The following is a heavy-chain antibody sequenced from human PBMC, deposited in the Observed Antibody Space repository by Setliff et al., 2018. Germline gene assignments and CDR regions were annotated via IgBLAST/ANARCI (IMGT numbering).Heavy chain of an antibody. J-gene: IGHJ3*01. CDR3: ATVGSPVAGDDAFDV. Sequence: PSETLSLTCSFSDCFLAKCYYWGWIRQAPGKGLEWIGSVYHDGRTNYSPSLKSRLIISVDTSNNQFSLKLDSVTAADTAMYFCATVGSPVAGDDAFDVWGQGTMVTVSS. D-gene: IGHD6-19*01. CDR2: VYHDGRT. V-gene: IGHV4-38-2*02. CDR1: DCFLAKCYY.